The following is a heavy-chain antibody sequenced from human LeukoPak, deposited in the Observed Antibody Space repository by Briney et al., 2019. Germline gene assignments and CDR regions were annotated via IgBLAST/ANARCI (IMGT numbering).Heavy chain of an antibody. CDR3: ARVGDIVVVVAATPRHFQH. J-gene: IGHJ1*01. CDR2: INPNSGGT. D-gene: IGHD2-15*01. CDR1: GYTFTGYY. V-gene: IGHV1-2*02. Sequence: GASVKVSCKASGYTFTGYYMHWVRQAPGQGLEWMGWINPNSGGTNYAQKFQGRVTMTRDTSISTAYMKLSRLRSDDTAVYYCARVGDIVVVVAATPRHFQHWGQGTLVTVSS.